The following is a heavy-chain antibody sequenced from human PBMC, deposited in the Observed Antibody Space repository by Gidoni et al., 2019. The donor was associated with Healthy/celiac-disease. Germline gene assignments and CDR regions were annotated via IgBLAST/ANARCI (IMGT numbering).Heavy chain of an antibody. J-gene: IGHJ4*02. CDR1: GSTFDDYA. Sequence: EVQLVESGGALVQLGRSLRLSCAASGSTFDDYAMHWVRQAPGKGLEWVSGISWNSGSIGYADSVKGRFTISRDNAKNSLYLQMNSLRAEDTALYYCAKDTYYYGSGSYSLWGQGTLVTVSS. V-gene: IGHV3-9*01. D-gene: IGHD3-10*01. CDR2: ISWNSGSI. CDR3: AKDTYYYGSGSYSL.